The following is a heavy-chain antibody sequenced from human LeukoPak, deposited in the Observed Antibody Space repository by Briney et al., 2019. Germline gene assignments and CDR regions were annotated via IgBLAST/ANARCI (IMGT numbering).Heavy chain of an antibody. CDR3: ARDCLGDAFDI. J-gene: IGHJ3*02. CDR1: GFTFSSSSW. D-gene: IGHD2-21*01. V-gene: IGHV3-7*01. CDR2: IKEDGSEK. Sequence: GGSLRLSCAASGFTFSSSSWMNWVRPAPGKGLEWVANIKEDGSEKYYADSVKGRFTISRDNAKNSLYLQMNSLRAEDTAVYYCARDCLGDAFDIWGRGTMVTVSS.